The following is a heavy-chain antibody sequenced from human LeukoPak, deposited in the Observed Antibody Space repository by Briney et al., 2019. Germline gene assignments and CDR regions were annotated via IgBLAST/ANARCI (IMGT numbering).Heavy chain of an antibody. J-gene: IGHJ3*02. CDR1: GGSISSYY. CDR2: IYYSGST. V-gene: IGHV4-59*01. CDR3: ARAGYYYDSSGHNYDAFDI. D-gene: IGHD3-22*01. Sequence: SETLSLTCTVSGGSISSYYWSWIRQSPGKGLEWIGYIYYSGSTNYNPSLKSRVTISVDTSKNQFSLKLSSVTAADTAVYYCARAGYYYDSSGHNYDAFDIWGPGTMVTVSS.